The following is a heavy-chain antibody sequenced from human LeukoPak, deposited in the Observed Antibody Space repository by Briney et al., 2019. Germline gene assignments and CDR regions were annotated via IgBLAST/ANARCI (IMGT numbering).Heavy chain of an antibody. CDR2: IYYSGST. CDR1: GGSISSYY. CDR3: AIVSGYGRESYYDY. V-gene: IGHV4-59*01. D-gene: IGHD5-12*01. J-gene: IGHJ4*02. Sequence: SETLSLTCTVSGGSISSYYWSWIRQPPGKGLEWIGYIYYSGSTNYNPSLKSRVTISVDTSKNQFSLKLSSVTAADTAMYYCAIVSGYGRESYYDYWGQGSLVTVSS.